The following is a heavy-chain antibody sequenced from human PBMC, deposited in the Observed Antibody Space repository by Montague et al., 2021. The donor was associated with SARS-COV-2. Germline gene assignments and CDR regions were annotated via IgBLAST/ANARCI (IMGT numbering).Heavy chain of an antibody. CDR3: AKDSVEHYYVSRGNILQEFYFDH. Sequence: SLRLSCAASGFTFSSYAMSWVRQASGQGLEWVSAISGSDDYTFYADSVKGRFTISRDNARNILYLQMNSMRAEDTAADYCAKDSVEHYYVSRGNILQEFYFDHWGQGTLVTVSS. V-gene: IGHV3-23*01. J-gene: IGHJ4*02. CDR2: ISGSDDYT. D-gene: IGHD3-22*01. CDR1: GFTFSSYA.